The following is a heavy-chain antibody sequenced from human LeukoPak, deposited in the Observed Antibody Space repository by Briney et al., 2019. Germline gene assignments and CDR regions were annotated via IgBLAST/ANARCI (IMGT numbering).Heavy chain of an antibody. CDR2: ISSSSSYI. D-gene: IGHD2-15*01. V-gene: IGHV3-21*01. CDR3: ARDATSLKCSGGSCYPLYYYYYGMDV. J-gene: IGHJ6*02. Sequence: PGGSLRLSCAASGFTFSSYSMNWVRQAPGKGLEWVSSISSSSSYIYYADSVKGRFTISRDNAKNSLYLQMNSLRAEDTAVYYCARDATSLKCSGGSCYPLYYYYYGMDVWGQGTTVTVSS. CDR1: GFTFSSYS.